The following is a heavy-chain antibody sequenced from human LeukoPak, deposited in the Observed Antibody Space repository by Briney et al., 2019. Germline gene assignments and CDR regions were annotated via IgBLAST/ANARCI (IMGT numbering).Heavy chain of an antibody. CDR1: GFTFSSYG. Sequence: GGSLRLSCAASGFTFSSYGMYWVRQAPGKGLEWVALVRYDGSNKYYADSVKGRFTISRDNSKNTLDLQMNSLRAEDTAVYYCAKSSERFDPWGQGTLVTVSS. CDR3: AKSSERFDP. D-gene: IGHD2-15*01. J-gene: IGHJ5*02. V-gene: IGHV3-30*02. CDR2: VRYDGSNK.